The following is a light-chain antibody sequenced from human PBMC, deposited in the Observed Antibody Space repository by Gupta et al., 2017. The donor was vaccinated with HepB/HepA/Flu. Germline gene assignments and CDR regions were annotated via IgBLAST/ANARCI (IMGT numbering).Light chain of an antibody. Sequence: DIQMTQSPSSLSASVRDRVSIPCRASQNISLYLNWYQHKPGIAPKLLIYGTTNLRTGVPSRFSVSGSGTDFTLTISSLQPEDFATYICQQTYTVPWTFGQGTKV. CDR3: QQTYTVPWT. V-gene: IGKV1-39*01. CDR1: QNISLY. CDR2: GTT. J-gene: IGKJ1*01.